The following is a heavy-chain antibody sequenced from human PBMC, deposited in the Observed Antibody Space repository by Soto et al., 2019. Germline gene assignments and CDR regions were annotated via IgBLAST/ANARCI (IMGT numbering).Heavy chain of an antibody. CDR2: ISSSSSYI. J-gene: IGHJ4*02. CDR1: GFTFSSHW. V-gene: IGHV3-21*01. Sequence: GGSLRLSCAASGFTFSSHWMHWVRQDPGKGLEWVSSISSSSSYIYYADSVKGRFTISRDNAKNSLYLQMNSLRAEDTAVYYCARDQPGYSYGYGLGYWGQGTLVTVSS. CDR3: ARDQPGYSYGYGLGY. D-gene: IGHD5-18*01.